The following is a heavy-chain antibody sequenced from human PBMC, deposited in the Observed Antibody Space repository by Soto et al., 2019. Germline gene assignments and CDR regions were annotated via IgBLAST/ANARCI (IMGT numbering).Heavy chain of an antibody. CDR3: ARYDSSGYYGPYYYYGMDL. CDR2: ISSSGSYI. CDR1: GFTFSTYS. J-gene: IGHJ6*02. V-gene: IGHV3-21*01. D-gene: IGHD3-22*01. Sequence: EVQLVESGGGLVKPGGSLRLSCAASGFTFSTYSMNWVRQAPGKGLEWVSSISSSGSYIYYADSVKGRFTISRDNAKNTLYLTMNIVRAEDTAVYYCARYDSSGYYGPYYYYGMDLWGQGTTVTVSS.